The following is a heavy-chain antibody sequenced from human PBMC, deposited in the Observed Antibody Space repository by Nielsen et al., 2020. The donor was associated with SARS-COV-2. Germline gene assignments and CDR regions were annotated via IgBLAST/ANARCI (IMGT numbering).Heavy chain of an antibody. D-gene: IGHD2-15*01. CDR1: GFTSSTYG. CDR2: ISYDGSNK. J-gene: IGHJ4*02. CDR3: AKDWTAIVVVPSGGVDY. Sequence: GESLKISCAASGFTSSTYGMHWVRQAPGKGLEWVAAISYDGSNKYYVDSVKGRFTISRDNSKNTLYLQMSSLREEDTAVYYCAKDWTAIVVVPSGGVDYWDQGTLVTVSS. V-gene: IGHV3-30*18.